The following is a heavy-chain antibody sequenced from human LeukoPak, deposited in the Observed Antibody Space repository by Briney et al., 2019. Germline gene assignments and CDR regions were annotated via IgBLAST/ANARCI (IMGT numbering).Heavy chain of an antibody. D-gene: IGHD6-6*01. CDR2: INTNTGNP. CDR3: AKTGIAARTDYYYYMDV. CDR1: GYTFISYA. Sequence: ASVKVSCKASGYTFISYAMNWVRQAPGQGLEWMGWINTNTGNPTYAQGFTGRFVFSLDTSVSTAYLQISSLKAEDTAVYYCAKTGIAARTDYYYYMDVWGKGTTVTVSS. V-gene: IGHV7-4-1*02. J-gene: IGHJ6*03.